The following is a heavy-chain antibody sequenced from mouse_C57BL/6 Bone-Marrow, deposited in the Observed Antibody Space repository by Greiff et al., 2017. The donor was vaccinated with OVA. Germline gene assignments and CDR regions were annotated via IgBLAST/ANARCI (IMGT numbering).Heavy chain of an antibody. CDR3: AREDYSNPYAMDY. V-gene: IGHV5-16*01. J-gene: IGHJ4*01. CDR1: GFTFSDYY. Sequence: EVMLVESEGGLVQPGSSMKLSCTASGFTFSDYYMAWVRQVPEKGLEWVANINYDGSSTYYLDSLKSRFIISRDNAKNILYLQMSSLKSEDTATYYCAREDYSNPYAMDYWGQGTSVTVSS. D-gene: IGHD2-5*01. CDR2: INYDGSST.